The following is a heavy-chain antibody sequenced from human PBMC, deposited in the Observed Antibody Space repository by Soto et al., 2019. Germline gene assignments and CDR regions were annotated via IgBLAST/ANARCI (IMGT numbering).Heavy chain of an antibody. Sequence: PGGSLRLSCAASGFTFSSYGMHWFRQAPGKGLEWVAVISYDGSNKYYADSVKGRFTISRDNSKNTLYLQMNSLRAEDTAVYYCAKAGYSSTWFDPWGQGTLVTVSS. CDR2: ISYDGSNK. CDR3: AKAGYSSTWFDP. CDR1: GFTFSSYG. D-gene: IGHD6-13*01. V-gene: IGHV3-30*18. J-gene: IGHJ5*02.